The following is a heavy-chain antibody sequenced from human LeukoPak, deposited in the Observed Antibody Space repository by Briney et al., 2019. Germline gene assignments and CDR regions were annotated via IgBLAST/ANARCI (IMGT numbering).Heavy chain of an antibody. CDR2: IRHDGSIK. CDR1: GFIFSTYG. CDR3: AKDSLADIDY. D-gene: IGHD3-16*01. Sequence: GGSLRLSCAASGFIFSTYGMYRVRQAPGKGLEWVAFIRHDGSIKNYADSVKGRSTISRDNSKNTLYLQMNSLRAEDTAVYYCAKDSLADIDYWGQGTLVTVSS. V-gene: IGHV3-30*02. J-gene: IGHJ4*02.